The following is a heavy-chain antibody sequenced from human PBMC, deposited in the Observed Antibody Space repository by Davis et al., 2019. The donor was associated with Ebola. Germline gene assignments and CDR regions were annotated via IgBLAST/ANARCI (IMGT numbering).Heavy chain of an antibody. D-gene: IGHD2-15*01. CDR1: GFTFSTYA. CDR2: ISSGGGAP. Sequence: GGSLRLSCAASGFTFSTYAMGWVRQAPALFLVCVSDISSGGGAPYYADSVKGRFTTFRDNPKKTLYLQMNSLRADGTAVYFCARDGVVVVPVTNYFDYWGQGTLVTVSS. V-gene: IGHV3-23*01. CDR3: ARDGVVVVPVTNYFDY. J-gene: IGHJ4*02.